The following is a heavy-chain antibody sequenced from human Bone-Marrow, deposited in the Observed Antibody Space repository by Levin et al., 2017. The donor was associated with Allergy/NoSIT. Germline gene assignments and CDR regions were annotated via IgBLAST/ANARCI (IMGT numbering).Heavy chain of an antibody. CDR2: IYTSGST. J-gene: IGHJ4*02. D-gene: IGHD3-22*01. V-gene: IGHV4-4*07. CDR3: ARELRSRSYDSSGYYPGD. CDR1: GGSISSYY. Sequence: PSETLSLTCTVSGGSISSYYWSWIRQPAGKGLEWIGRIYTSGSTNYNPSLKSRVTMSVDTSKNQFSLKLSSVTAADTAVYYCARELRSRSYDSSGYYPGDWGQGTLVTVSS.